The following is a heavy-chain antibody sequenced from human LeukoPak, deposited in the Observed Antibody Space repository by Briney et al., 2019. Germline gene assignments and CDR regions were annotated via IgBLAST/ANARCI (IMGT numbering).Heavy chain of an antibody. Sequence: SETLSLTCAVSGGSISSGGYSWSWIRQPPGKGLEWIGYIYHSGGTYYNPSLKSRVTISVDRSKNQFSLKLSSVTAADTAVYYCARSGSGYYRDFDYWGQGTLVTVSS. CDR3: ARSGSGYYRDFDY. D-gene: IGHD3-22*01. CDR2: IYHSGGT. CDR1: GGSISSGGYS. V-gene: IGHV4-30-2*01. J-gene: IGHJ4*02.